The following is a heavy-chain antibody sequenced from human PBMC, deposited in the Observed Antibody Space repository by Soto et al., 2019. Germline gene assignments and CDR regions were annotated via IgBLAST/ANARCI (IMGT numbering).Heavy chain of an antibody. CDR1: GGSISDFY. Sequence: SETLSLTCTVSGGSISDFYWSWIRQPPGKGLEWIGFIFYSGSTNYNPSLKSRVTISVDTSKNQFSLKVRSVTAADTAVYYCARARVXQYHVDSKPYYYYGMDVWGQATTVTVSS. J-gene: IGHJ6*02. V-gene: IGHV4-59*01. CDR2: IFYSGST. CDR3: ARARVXQYHVDSKPYYYYGMDV. D-gene: IGHD4-4*01.